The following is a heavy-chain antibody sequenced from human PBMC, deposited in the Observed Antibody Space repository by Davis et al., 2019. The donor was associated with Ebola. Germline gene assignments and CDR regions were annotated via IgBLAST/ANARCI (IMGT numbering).Heavy chain of an antibody. V-gene: IGHV4-39*01. Sequence: SETLSLTCTVSGGSITSETYYWAWIRQSPGKGLAWIGRIYCRGIADYSPSLQSRATISVDTSKNQFSLKMTSITAADTGVYFCARSAGLTFASWGQGILVTVSS. CDR1: GGSITSETYY. CDR3: ARSAGLTFAS. J-gene: IGHJ4*02. CDR2: IYCRGIA.